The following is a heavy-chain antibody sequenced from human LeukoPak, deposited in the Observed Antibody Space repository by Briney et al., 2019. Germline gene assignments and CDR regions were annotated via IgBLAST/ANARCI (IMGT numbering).Heavy chain of an antibody. J-gene: IGHJ4*02. D-gene: IGHD5-12*01. V-gene: IGHV1-2*06. CDR3: AREYSGYDYGFGY. CDR2: INPNSGGT. CDR1: GYTFTSYG. Sequence: ASVKVSCKASGYTFTSYGISWVRQAPGQGLEWMGRINPNSGGTNYAQKFQGRVTMTRDTSISTAYMELSRLRSDDTAVYYCAREYSGYDYGFGYWGQGTLVTVSS.